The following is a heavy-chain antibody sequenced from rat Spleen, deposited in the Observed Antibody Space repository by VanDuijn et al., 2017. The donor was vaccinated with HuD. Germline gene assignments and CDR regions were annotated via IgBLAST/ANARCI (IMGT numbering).Heavy chain of an antibody. CDR2: IWAGGHT. J-gene: IGHJ3*01. D-gene: IGHD1-12*02. Sequence: QVQLKESGPGLVQPSQTLSLTCTVSGFSLTSYNVHWVRQPPGKSLVWMGTIWAGGHTKYNSAVQSRLNISQDTSKSQVFLKMNSLQPEKTGTYDCARDYDGSYYYGNWFAYWGQGTLVAVSS. CDR1: GFSLTSYN. CDR3: ARDYDGSYYYGNWFAY. V-gene: IGHV2-30*01.